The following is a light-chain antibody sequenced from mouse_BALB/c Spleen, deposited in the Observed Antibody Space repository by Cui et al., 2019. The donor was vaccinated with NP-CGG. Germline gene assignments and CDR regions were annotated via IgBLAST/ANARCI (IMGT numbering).Light chain of an antibody. Sequence: QALVTQESALTASPGETVTLTCRSGTGAVTTSNYANWVQEKPDHLFTGLIGGTDNRTPGVPTRFSGSLIGDKAALTITGAQTEDEAIYFCALWYSNHWVFGGGTKLTVL. CDR2: GTD. J-gene: IGLJ1*01. CDR1: TGAVTTSNY. CDR3: ALWYSNHWV. V-gene: IGLV1*01.